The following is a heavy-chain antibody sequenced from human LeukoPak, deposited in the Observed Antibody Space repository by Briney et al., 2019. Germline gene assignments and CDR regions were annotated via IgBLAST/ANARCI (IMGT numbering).Heavy chain of an antibody. D-gene: IGHD5-18*01. CDR1: GGTFSGYY. J-gene: IGHJ4*02. CDR2: INHSGST. V-gene: IGHV4-34*08. CDR3: ARRPRRYSYGYWDY. Sequence: SETLSLTCAVYGGTFSGYYWSWIRQPPGKGLEWIAEINHSGSTNYNPSLKSRVTISVDTSKSQVSLKLSSVTAADTAVYYCARRPRRYSYGYWDYWGQGTLVTVSS.